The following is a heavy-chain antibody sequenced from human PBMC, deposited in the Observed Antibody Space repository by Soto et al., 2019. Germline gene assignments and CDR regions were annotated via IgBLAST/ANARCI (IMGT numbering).Heavy chain of an antibody. Sequence: QVQLQESGPGLVKPSQTLSLTCTVSGGSINSGGYCWSWIRQHPGKGLDWIGCISYGGSTSYNPXLXSXXTISVDTSKNQFSLKLTSVTAAYTAVYYCSRGILVWGQGALITVSS. CDR3: SRGILV. CDR2: ISYGGST. J-gene: IGHJ4*02. D-gene: IGHD5-18*01. CDR1: GGSINSGGYC. V-gene: IGHV4-31*01.